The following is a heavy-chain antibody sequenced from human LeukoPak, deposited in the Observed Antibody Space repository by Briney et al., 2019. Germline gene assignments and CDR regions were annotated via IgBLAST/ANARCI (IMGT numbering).Heavy chain of an antibody. CDR3: AKFLPTHIVVANYYFDY. CDR2: ISGSGGST. D-gene: IGHD2-21*01. V-gene: IGHV3-23*01. Sequence: GGSLRLSCAASGFSFSSYSMNWVRQAPGKGLEWVSAISGSGGSTYYADSVKGRFTISRDNSKNTLYLQMNSLRAEDTAVYYCAKFLPTHIVVANYYFDYWGQGTLVTVSS. J-gene: IGHJ4*02. CDR1: GFSFSSYS.